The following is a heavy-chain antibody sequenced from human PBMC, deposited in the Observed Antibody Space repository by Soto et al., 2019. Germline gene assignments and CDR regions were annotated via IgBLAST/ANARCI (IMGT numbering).Heavy chain of an antibody. CDR2: IDTDGSRK. Sequence: EVQLVESGGGLVQPGGSLRLSCAASGFNFNTYCMYWVRQAPGKGLEWVANIDTDGSRKNYVDSVKGRFIISRDNAKNSLLLQMNSLRADDTAVYYCGRVPLDGNYANGVDVWGQGTTVTVSS. D-gene: IGHD4-17*01. V-gene: IGHV3-7*03. CDR3: GRVPLDGNYANGVDV. CDR1: GFNFNTYC. J-gene: IGHJ6*02.